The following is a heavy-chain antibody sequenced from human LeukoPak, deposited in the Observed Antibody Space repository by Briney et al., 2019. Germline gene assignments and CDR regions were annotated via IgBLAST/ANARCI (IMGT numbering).Heavy chain of an antibody. J-gene: IGHJ4*02. CDR3: ARDRMGDCATTSCYLAY. CDR1: GYTFTDYY. D-gene: IGHD2-2*01. V-gene: IGHV1-2*02. CDR2: INPNSGDT. Sequence: ASVKVSCKASGYTFTDYYMHWVRQAPGQGLEWMGWINPNSGDTNYAQKFQGRVTMTRDTSITTAYMELSRLTSDDTAIYYCARDRMGDCATTSCYLAYWGQGTLVTVSS.